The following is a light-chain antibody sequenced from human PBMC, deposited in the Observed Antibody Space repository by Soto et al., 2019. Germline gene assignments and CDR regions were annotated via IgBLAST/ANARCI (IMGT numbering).Light chain of an antibody. CDR2: EVS. CDR1: SSDVGGYNY. V-gene: IGLV2-14*01. J-gene: IGLJ2*01. Sequence: QSALTQPASVSGSPGQSITISCTGTSSDVGGYNYVSWYQQHPGKAPKLMIYEVSNRPSGVSNRFSGSKSGNTASLTISGLQAEDEADYYRSSSTSSSIVVFGGGTQLTVL. CDR3: SSSTSSSIVV.